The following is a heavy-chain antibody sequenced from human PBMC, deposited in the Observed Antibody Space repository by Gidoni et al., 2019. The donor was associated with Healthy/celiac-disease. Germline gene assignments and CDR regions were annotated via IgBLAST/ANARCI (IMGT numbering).Heavy chain of an antibody. CDR2: IYYRGST. D-gene: IGHD2-2*01. CDR1: GGSISSYY. V-gene: IGHV4-59*01. CDR3: ARAYCSSTSCYGFDAFDI. Sequence: QVQLQESGPGLVKPSETLSLTCTVSGGSISSYYWSWIRQPPGKGLEWIGYIYYRGSTNYNPSLKSRVTISVDTSKNQFSLKLSSVTAADTAVYYCARAYCSSTSCYGFDAFDIWGQGTMVTVSS. J-gene: IGHJ3*02.